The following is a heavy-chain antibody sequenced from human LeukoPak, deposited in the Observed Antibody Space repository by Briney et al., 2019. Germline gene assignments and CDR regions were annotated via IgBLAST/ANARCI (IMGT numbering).Heavy chain of an antibody. Sequence: SVKVSCKASGGTFSSYAISWVRQAPGQRLEWMGRIIPIFGTANYAQKFQGRVRITTDESTSTAYMELSSLRSEDTAVYYCARSAHGSGWYFYNWFDPWGQGTLVTVSS. D-gene: IGHD6-19*01. CDR3: ARSAHGSGWYFYNWFDP. CDR2: IIPIFGTA. J-gene: IGHJ5*02. V-gene: IGHV1-69*05. CDR1: GGTFSSYA.